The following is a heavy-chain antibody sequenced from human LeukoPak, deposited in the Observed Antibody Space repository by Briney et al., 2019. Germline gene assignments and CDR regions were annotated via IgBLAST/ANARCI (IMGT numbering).Heavy chain of an antibody. D-gene: IGHD3-9*01. CDR3: ARDGRYDILTGYYLDAFDI. CDR2: IIPIFGTA. V-gene: IGHV1-69*13. CDR1: GGTFSSYA. Sequence: ASVKVSCKASGGTFSSYAISWVRQAPGQGLEWMGGIIPIFGTANYAQKFQGRVTITADESTSTAYMELSSLRSEDTAVYYCARDGRYDILTGYYLDAFDIWGQGTMVTVSS. J-gene: IGHJ3*02.